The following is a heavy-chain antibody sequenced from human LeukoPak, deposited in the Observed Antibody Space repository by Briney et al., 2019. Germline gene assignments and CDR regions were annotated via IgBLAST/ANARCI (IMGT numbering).Heavy chain of an antibody. J-gene: IGHJ4*02. V-gene: IGHV3-48*03. CDR2: ISSSGSAI. CDR3: ARDYGGSSPFDY. D-gene: IGHD4-23*01. Sequence: GGSLRLSCAASGFTFSSYEMHWVRQAPGKGLEWVSYISSSGSAIYYADSVKGRFTISRDNAKNSLHLQMNSLRAEDTAVYYCARDYGGSSPFDYWGQGTLVTVSS. CDR1: GFTFSSYE.